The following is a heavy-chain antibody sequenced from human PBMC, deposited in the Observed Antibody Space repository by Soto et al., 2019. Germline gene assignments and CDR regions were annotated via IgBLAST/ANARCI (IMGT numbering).Heavy chain of an antibody. J-gene: IGHJ4*02. CDR3: ARGLKRSTTLDY. Sequence: GESLKISCKGSGYSFTNYWINWVRQMPGKGLEWMGRIDPSDSNSNYSPSFQGHVTISADKSTVTAYLQWSSLKASDTAMYYCARGLKRSTTLDYWGQGTLVTVSS. V-gene: IGHV5-10-1*01. CDR1: GYSFTNYW. D-gene: IGHD6-13*01. CDR2: IDPSDSNS.